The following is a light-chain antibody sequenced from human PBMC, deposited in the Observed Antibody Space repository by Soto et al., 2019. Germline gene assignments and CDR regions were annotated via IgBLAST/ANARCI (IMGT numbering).Light chain of an antibody. CDR2: EVS. Sequence: QSALTQPASVSGSPGQSITISCTGTSRDVGGYNYVSWHRQHPGKAPKVIITEVSNRPSGVSNRFSGSKSGNTASLTISGLQAEDEADYYCSSYVNYNTFVIFGGGTK. J-gene: IGLJ2*01. CDR1: SRDVGGYNY. CDR3: SSYVNYNTFVI. V-gene: IGLV2-14*01.